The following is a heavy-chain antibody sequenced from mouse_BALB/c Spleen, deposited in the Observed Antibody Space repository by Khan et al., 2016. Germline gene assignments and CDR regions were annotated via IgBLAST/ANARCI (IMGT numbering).Heavy chain of an antibody. Sequence: QIQLVQSGPELKKPGETVKISCKASEYTFTNYGMNWVKQAPGKGLKWMGWINTNTGEPTYAEEFQGRFALPLEASASTAYLQINNLKNEDAATYFCARAGDYPYYAMDYWGQGTSVTVSS. CDR3: ARAGDYPYYAMDY. J-gene: IGHJ4*01. D-gene: IGHD2-13*01. CDR2: INTNTGEP. CDR1: EYTFTNYG. V-gene: IGHV9-3*02.